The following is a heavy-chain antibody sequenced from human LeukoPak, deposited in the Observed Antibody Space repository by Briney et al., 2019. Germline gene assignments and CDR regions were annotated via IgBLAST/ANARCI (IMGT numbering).Heavy chain of an antibody. Sequence: PSETLPLTCTVSGGSINSYYWSWIRQPPGKGLEWIGYVYYSGSTKYNPSLKSRVTISVDTSKNQFSLKLSSVTAADTAVYYCARHWGTTVVSPLTAWDYWGQGTLVTVSS. CDR3: ARHWGTTVVSPLTAWDY. CDR1: GGSINSYY. CDR2: VYYSGST. V-gene: IGHV4-59*08. D-gene: IGHD4-23*01. J-gene: IGHJ4*02.